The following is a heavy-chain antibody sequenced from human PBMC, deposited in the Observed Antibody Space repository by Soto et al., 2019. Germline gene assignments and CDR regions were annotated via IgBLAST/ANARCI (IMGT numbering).Heavy chain of an antibody. CDR3: ASTSYFDNSSSAY. D-gene: IGHD3-22*01. J-gene: IGHJ4*02. Sequence: SGTLSLTCTVSGGSISSDNYYWSWIRQPPGKGLEWIGYIYHSGSTYYNPSLKSRLIISIDTSKNQFSLKLSSVTAADTAVYYCASTSYFDNSSSAYWGQGTLVTVSS. CDR1: GGSISSDNYY. CDR2: IYHSGST. V-gene: IGHV4-30-4*01.